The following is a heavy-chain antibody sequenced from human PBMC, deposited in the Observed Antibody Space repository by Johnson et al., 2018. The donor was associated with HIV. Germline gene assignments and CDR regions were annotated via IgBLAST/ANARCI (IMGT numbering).Heavy chain of an antibody. J-gene: IGHJ3*02. CDR1: GFTFSSYA. CDR3: AKDGPYSSGIDASDI. Sequence: VQLVESGGGVVQPGRSLRLSCAASGFTFSSYAMHWVRQAPGKGLEWVSVISGRGGSTYYADSVKGRFTISRDISQNTLYLQMHSLRAEDTAVYYCAKDGPYSSGIDASDIWGQGTVVTVSS. V-gene: IGHV3-23*04. CDR2: ISGRGGST. D-gene: IGHD6-19*01.